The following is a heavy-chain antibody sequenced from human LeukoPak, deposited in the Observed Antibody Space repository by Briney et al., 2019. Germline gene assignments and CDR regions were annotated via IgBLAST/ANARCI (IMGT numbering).Heavy chain of an antibody. J-gene: IGHJ4*02. CDR1: GYTFTGYY. Sequence: ASVKVSCKASGYTFTGYYMHLVRQAPGQGLEWMGWINPNSGGTNYAQKFQGRVTMTRDTSISTAYMELSRLRSDDTAVYYCARDYGFWSGYYDYWGQGTLVTVSS. CDR3: ARDYGFWSGYYDY. CDR2: INPNSGGT. D-gene: IGHD3-3*01. V-gene: IGHV1-2*02.